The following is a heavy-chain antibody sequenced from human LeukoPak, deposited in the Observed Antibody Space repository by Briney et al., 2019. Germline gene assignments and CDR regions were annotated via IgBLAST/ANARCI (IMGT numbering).Heavy chain of an antibody. D-gene: IGHD3-10*01. CDR3: ARDPFTGADF. CDR1: GFTVSNNY. J-gene: IGHJ4*02. V-gene: IGHV3-53*01. CDR2: IDSGGNT. Sequence: GGSLRLSCRASGFTVSNNYMSWVRQAPGKGLECVSVIDSGGNTYYGDSVKGRFTISRDNSKNMLYLKMNSLRAEDTAVYYCARDPFTGADFWGQGILVTVSS.